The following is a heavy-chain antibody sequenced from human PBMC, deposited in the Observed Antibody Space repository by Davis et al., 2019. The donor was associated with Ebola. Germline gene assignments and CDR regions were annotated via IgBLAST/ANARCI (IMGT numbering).Heavy chain of an antibody. CDR2: INPNSGAT. CDR3: ARARDWNYAMDA. V-gene: IGHV1-2*06. CDR1: GYTFTDHY. Sequence: ASVKVSCKASGYTFTDHYIHWVRQAPGQGLEWVGHINPNSGATSYAQKFQGSVTLTRDTSISTAYMELSRLRSDDTAVYYCARARDWNYAMDAWGQGTMVAVSS. J-gene: IGHJ6*02. D-gene: IGHD1-1*01.